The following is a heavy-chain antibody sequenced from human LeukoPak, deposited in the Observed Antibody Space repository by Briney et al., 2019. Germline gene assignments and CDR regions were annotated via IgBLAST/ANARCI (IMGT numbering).Heavy chain of an antibody. D-gene: IGHD3-10*01. CDR2: MNPNSGDT. CDR3: ARGPFGSGSFLDY. J-gene: IGHJ4*02. Sequence: GASVKVSCKASGYIFSSNDINWVRQAAGQGLEWMGWMNPNSGDTGYTEKFQGRVAMTRSTSITTAYMELSSLRSEDTAVYYCARGPFGSGSFLDYWGREPWSPSPQ. CDR1: GYIFSSND. V-gene: IGHV1-8*01.